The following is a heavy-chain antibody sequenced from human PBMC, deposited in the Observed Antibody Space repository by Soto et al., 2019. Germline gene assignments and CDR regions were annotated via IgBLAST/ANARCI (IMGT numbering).Heavy chain of an antibody. J-gene: IGHJ4*02. D-gene: IGHD2-15*01. CDR1: GFNISSSSYY. V-gene: IGHV4-39*07. Sequence: SETLSLTSTVAGFNISSSSYYWGWIRQPPGKGLEWIGNIYHSGSTYYNPSLKSRVTISVDRSKNQFSLKLSSATAADTAVYYCARGQVVAAQHWGQGTLVT. CDR2: IYHSGST. CDR3: ARGQVVAAQH.